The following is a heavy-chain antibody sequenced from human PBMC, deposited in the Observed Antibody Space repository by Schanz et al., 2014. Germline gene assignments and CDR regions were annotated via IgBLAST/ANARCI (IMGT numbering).Heavy chain of an antibody. CDR1: GFTFSSYA. CDR3: AKELYSGSHYGWFDP. J-gene: IGHJ5*02. CDR2: ISGSGGST. Sequence: EVQLLESGGGLVQPGGSLRLSCAASGFTFSSYAMHWVRQAPGKGLAWVSAISGSGGSTYYADSVKGRFTISRDNSNHTLYLQMNSLRADDTAVYYCAKELYSGSHYGWFDPWGQGTLVTVSS. V-gene: IGHV3-23*01. D-gene: IGHD1-26*01.